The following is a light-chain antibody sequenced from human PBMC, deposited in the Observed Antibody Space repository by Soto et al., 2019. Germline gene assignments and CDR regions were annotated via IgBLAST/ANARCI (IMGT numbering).Light chain of an antibody. Sequence: DIVMTQSPDSLAVSLGERATVNCKSSQSVLYTSNSKDYLAWYQHKPGQPPKLLIYWASTRASGVPERFSGSGSGTDFTLTISSLQAEDVAVYVCQQYYGNPTFGGGTRWIS. CDR2: WAS. CDR1: QSVLYTSNSKDY. V-gene: IGKV4-1*01. J-gene: IGKJ4*01. CDR3: QQYYGNPT.